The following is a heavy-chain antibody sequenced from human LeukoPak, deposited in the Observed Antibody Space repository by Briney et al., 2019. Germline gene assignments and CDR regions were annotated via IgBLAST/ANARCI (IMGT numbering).Heavy chain of an antibody. D-gene: IGHD1-26*01. V-gene: IGHV3-66*01. Sequence: GGSLRLSCAASGFTVSSNYMSWVRQAPGKGLEWVSVIDSGGRTFYADSVKGRFTISRDNSKNTLDLQMNSLRVEDTAVYYCAKEEARWEWFDPWGQGTLVTVSS. CDR1: GFTVSSNY. J-gene: IGHJ5*02. CDR2: IDSGGRT. CDR3: AKEEARWEWFDP.